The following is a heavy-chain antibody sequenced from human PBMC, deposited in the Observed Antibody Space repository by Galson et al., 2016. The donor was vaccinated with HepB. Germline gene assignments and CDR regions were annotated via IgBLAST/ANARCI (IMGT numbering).Heavy chain of an antibody. V-gene: IGHV3-23*01. J-gene: IGHJ6*03. D-gene: IGHD1-1*01. Sequence: SLRLSCAASGFIFSNSVMSWVRQAPGKGLEWVSVTSTLVDSTYYADSVKGRFSISRDNPRATVYLHMNSLREEDKAVYYCAKNPINENYSDMDLWGTGTTVIVSS. CDR2: TSTLVDST. CDR1: GFIFSNSV. CDR3: AKNPINENYSDMDL.